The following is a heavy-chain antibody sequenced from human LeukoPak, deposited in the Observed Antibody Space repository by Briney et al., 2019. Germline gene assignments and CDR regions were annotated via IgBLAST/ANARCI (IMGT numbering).Heavy chain of an antibody. CDR2: ISAYNGNT. CDR1: GYTFTSYG. D-gene: IGHD5-18*01. V-gene: IGHV1-18*01. J-gene: IGHJ4*02. CDR3: ARAVGGYSYGYSIGD. Sequence: ASVKVSCKASGYTFTSYGISWVRQAPGQGLEWMGWISAYNGNTNYAQKLQGRVTMTTDTSTSTAYMELRSLRSDDTAVYYCARAVGGYSYGYSIGDWGQGTLVTVSS.